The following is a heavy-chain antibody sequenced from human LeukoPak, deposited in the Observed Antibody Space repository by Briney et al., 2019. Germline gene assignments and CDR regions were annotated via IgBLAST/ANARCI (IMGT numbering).Heavy chain of an antibody. CDR1: GGSISSSSYY. V-gene: IGHV4-39*07. CDR2: IYYSGST. J-gene: IGHJ3*02. CDR3: ARIDSSGWYGAFDI. D-gene: IGHD6-19*01. Sequence: SETLSLTCTVSGGSISSSSYYWGWIRQPPGKGLEWIGSIYYSGSTYYNPSLKSRVTISVDTSKNQFSLKLSSVTAADTAVYYCARIDSSGWYGAFDIWGQGTMVTVSS.